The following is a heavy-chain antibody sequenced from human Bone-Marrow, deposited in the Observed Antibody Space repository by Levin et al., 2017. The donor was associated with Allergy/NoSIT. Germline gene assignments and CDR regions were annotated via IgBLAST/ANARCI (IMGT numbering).Heavy chain of an antibody. J-gene: IGHJ6*02. V-gene: IGHV3-23*01. D-gene: IGHD3-3*01. CDR1: GFTFRNYA. CDR2: ISGSGSST. Sequence: GGSLRLSCAASGFTFRNYAMTWVRQAPGKGLEWVSAISGSGSSTYYADSVKGRFTISRDNSKNTLSLQMNSLRAGDTAVYYCAKNYDFWSGSSDVWGQGTTVTVSS. CDR3: AKNYDFWSGSSDV.